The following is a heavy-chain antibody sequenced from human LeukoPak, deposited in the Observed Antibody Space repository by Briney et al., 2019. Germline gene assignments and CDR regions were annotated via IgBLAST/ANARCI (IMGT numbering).Heavy chain of an antibody. CDR3: ARLLLSPYYYYGMDV. Sequence: PGESLQISCQGSGSSFTSYWIGWVRQLPGKGLEWIGIIYPGDSDTRYSPSFQGQVTISADKSISTAYLQWSSLKASDTAMYYCARLLLSPYYYYGMDVWGQGTTVTVSS. V-gene: IGHV5-51*01. CDR2: IYPGDSDT. CDR1: GSSFTSYW. D-gene: IGHD3-10*01. J-gene: IGHJ6*02.